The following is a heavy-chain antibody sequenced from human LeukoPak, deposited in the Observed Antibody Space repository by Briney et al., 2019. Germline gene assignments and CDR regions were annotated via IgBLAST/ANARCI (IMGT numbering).Heavy chain of an antibody. CDR2: INPNSGGT. V-gene: IGHV1-2*02. Sequence: GASVKVSCKASGYTFTGYYMHWVRQAPGQGLEWMGWINPNSGGTNCAQKFQGRVTMTRDTSISTAYMELSRLRSDDTAVYYCAREGDYGGNNDAFDIWGQGTMVTVSS. CDR1: GYTFTGYY. CDR3: AREGDYGGNNDAFDI. J-gene: IGHJ3*02. D-gene: IGHD4-23*01.